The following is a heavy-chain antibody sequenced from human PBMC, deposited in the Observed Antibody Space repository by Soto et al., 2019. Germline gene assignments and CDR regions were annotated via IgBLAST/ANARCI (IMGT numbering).Heavy chain of an antibody. CDR1: GGSISSGGYY. J-gene: IGHJ6*03. Sequence: PSETLSLTCTVSGGSISSGGYYWSWIRQHPGKGLEWIGYIYYSGSTYYNPSLKSRVTISVDTSKNQFSLKLSSVTAADTAVYYCARGTYYYYYYMDVWGKGTTVTVSS. CDR2: IYYSGST. CDR3: ARGTYYYYYYMDV. V-gene: IGHV4-31*03.